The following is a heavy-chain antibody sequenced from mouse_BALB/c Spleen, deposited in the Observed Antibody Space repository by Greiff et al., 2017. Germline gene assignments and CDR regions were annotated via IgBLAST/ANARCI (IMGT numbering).Heavy chain of an antibody. V-gene: IGHV5-6-3*01. Sequence: EVQRVESGGGLVKPGGSLKLSCAASGFTFSSYGMSWVRQTPDKRLELVATINSNGGSTYYPDSVKGRFTISRDNAKNTLYLQMSSLKSEDTAMYYCARDEGSLPDYWGQGTTLTVSS. J-gene: IGHJ2*01. D-gene: IGHD3-3*01. CDR1: GFTFSSYG. CDR3: ARDEGSLPDY. CDR2: INSNGGST.